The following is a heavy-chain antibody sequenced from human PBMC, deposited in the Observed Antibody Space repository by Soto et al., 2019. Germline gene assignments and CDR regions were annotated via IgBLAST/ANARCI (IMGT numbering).Heavy chain of an antibody. Sequence: PSETLSLTCTVSGGSINNYYWSWIRQPPGKGLEWIGYIYYRGSTNYNPSLKGRVTISVDTSKNQFSLKLSSVTTADTAVYYCAIFMGNSVAPTYFDYWGQGTLVTVSS. J-gene: IGHJ4*02. D-gene: IGHD5-12*01. CDR1: GGSINNYY. CDR3: AIFMGNSVAPTYFDY. CDR2: IYYRGST. V-gene: IGHV4-59*01.